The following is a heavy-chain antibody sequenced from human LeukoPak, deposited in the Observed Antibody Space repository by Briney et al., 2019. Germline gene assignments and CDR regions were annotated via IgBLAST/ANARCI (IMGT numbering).Heavy chain of an antibody. Sequence: GGSLRLSCAASGFAFSIYWMTWVRQAPGKGLEWVANIKEDGSEKYYVDSVKGRFTISRDTAKNSLYLQMNSLRAEDTAVYYCARGESSAFDYWGQGTLVTVSS. CDR2: IKEDGSEK. D-gene: IGHD1-26*01. J-gene: IGHJ4*02. CDR1: GFAFSIYW. V-gene: IGHV3-7*01. CDR3: ARGESSAFDY.